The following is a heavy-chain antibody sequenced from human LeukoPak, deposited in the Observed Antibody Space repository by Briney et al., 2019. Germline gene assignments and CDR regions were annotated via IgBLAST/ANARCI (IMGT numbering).Heavy chain of an antibody. CDR1: GFTFSNYA. CDR3: ARDPIRAPNAFDI. CDR2: ITDDGAGT. V-gene: IGHV3-23*01. J-gene: IGHJ3*02. Sequence: GGSLRLSCAASGFTFSNYAMNWVRLAPGKGLEWVSSITDDGAGTYYADSVRGRFTISRDNAKNSLYLQMNSLRAEDTAVYYCARDPIRAPNAFDIWGQGTMVTASS.